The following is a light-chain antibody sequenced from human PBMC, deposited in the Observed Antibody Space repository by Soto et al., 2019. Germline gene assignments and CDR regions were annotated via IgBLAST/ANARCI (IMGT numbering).Light chain of an antibody. CDR1: QSITNNY. CDR2: GAS. J-gene: IGKJ4*01. V-gene: IGKV3-20*01. CDR3: QQYGSLVT. Sequence: ESVLTQYPGTLSLSPGERATLSCGASQSITNNYLAWYQQKPGRAHRLLIYGASSRATGIPDSLSGSGSGTDFTLTISRMEPEDFAMYYCQQYGSLVTFGGGTKVDI.